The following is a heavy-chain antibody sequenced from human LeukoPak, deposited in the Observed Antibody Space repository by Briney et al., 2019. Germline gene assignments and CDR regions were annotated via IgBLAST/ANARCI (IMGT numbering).Heavy chain of an antibody. CDR3: VKVVGWYEDYYGMDV. J-gene: IGHJ6*02. V-gene: IGHV3-23*01. CDR1: GSTFSSYA. D-gene: IGHD6-19*01. CDR2: ISGSGGST. Sequence: GGSLRLSCAASGSTFSSYAMSWVRQAPGKGLEWVSAISGSGGSTYYADSVKGRFTISRDNSKNTLYLQMNSLRAEDTAVYYCVKVVGWYEDYYGMDVWGQGTTVTVSS.